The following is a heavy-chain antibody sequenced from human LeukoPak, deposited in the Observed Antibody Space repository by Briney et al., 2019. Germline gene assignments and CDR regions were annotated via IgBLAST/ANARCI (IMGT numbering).Heavy chain of an antibody. V-gene: IGHV4-34*01. Sequence: PSETLSLTCAVYGGSLSGYYWSWIRQPPGKGLEWIGEINHSGSTNYNPSLKSRVTISVDTPKNQFSLKLSSVTAADTAVYYCVAEEYGTGSYYKSAFWGKGALVTVSS. CDR1: GGSLSGYY. CDR2: INHSGST. D-gene: IGHD3-10*01. CDR3: VAEEYGTGSYYKSAF. J-gene: IGHJ4*02.